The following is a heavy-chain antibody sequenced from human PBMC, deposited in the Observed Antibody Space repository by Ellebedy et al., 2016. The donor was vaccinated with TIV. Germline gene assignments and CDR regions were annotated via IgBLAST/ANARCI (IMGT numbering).Heavy chain of an antibody. D-gene: IGHD4-23*01. Sequence: GESLKISCAASGFIFRNYAMHWVRQAPGKGPGWVAVVSSDGSEKYYVESVKGRFTISRDNSKNTLYLQMSSLNDEDTAVYYCAKEDGGHSQVEYWGQGTLVSVSS. CDR2: VSSDGSEK. J-gene: IGHJ4*02. CDR3: AKEDGGHSQVEY. V-gene: IGHV3-30*18. CDR1: GFIFRNYA.